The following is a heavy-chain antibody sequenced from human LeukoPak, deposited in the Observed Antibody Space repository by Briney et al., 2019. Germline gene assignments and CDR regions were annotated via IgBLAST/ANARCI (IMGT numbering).Heavy chain of an antibody. CDR1: GLAFSSYA. Sequence: PGGSLRLSCATSGLAFSSYAMSWVRQAPGKGLEWVSTVGASIINTYYADSVKGRFTISRDSSKNTLYLQMSSLRAEDTAVYYCARGINSAFDYWGQGTLVTVSS. D-gene: IGHD3-10*01. CDR3: ARGINSAFDY. V-gene: IGHV3-23*01. J-gene: IGHJ4*02. CDR2: VGASIINT.